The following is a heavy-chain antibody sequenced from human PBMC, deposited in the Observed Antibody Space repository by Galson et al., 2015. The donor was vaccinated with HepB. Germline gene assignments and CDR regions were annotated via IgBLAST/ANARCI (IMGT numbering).Heavy chain of an antibody. CDR3: AKGAFGVVTTIDYYFYYMDV. D-gene: IGHD3-3*01. CDR1: GFTFSTYV. V-gene: IGHV3-23*01. CDR2: VSESGGSA. J-gene: IGHJ6*03. Sequence: SLRLSCAASGFTFSTYVMSWVRQPPGKGLEWVSTVSESGGSANYADSVKGRFIISRDNSKNTLYLQMNSPRVEDTAVYYCAKGAFGVVTTIDYYFYYMDVWGKGTTVTVSS.